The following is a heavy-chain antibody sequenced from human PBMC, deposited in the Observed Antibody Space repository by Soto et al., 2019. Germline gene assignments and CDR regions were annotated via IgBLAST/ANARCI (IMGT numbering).Heavy chain of an antibody. CDR3: AGGQEGVVATH. V-gene: IGHV4-34*01. CDR1: GGSLSGYY. Sequence: QVQLQQWGAGLLKPSETLSLNCAVNGGSLSGYYWSWIRQPPGKGLEWIGEIKDGGRTNYRPSLKSRAPISQDTSNNQFSRSPYSGNAADTGVYYCAGGQEGVVATHWDQGTLVTVSS. J-gene: IGHJ1*01. CDR2: IKDGGRT. D-gene: IGHD5-12*01.